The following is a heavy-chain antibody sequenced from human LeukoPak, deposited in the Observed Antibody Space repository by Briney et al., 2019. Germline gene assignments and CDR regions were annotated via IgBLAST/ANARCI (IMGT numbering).Heavy chain of an antibody. J-gene: IGHJ1*01. CDR3: ARQSDDLGYSQH. Sequence: TSETLSLTCTVSGGSLSSYYWSWIRQPPGKGLEWIGYIYYRGRTKYNPSLQSRVTISVDTSRNQFSLRLSSVTAADTAVYYCARQSDDLGYSQHWGQGTLVTVSS. D-gene: IGHD3-16*01. CDR1: GGSLSSYY. V-gene: IGHV4-59*08. CDR2: IYYRGRT.